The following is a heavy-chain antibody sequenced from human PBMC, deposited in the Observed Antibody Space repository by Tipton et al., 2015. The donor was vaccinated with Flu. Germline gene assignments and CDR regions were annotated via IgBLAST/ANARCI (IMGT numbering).Heavy chain of an antibody. CDR3: ARHSGWFDP. CDR2: VYASGST. Sequence: TLSLTCTISGDSISSDYYWGWIRQPPGKGLEWIGRVYASGSTNYNPSLKSRVTISIDTSKNQFSLKLSSVTAADTAVYYCARHSGWFDPWGQGTLVTVSS. CDR1: GDSISSDYY. V-gene: IGHV4-38-2*02. J-gene: IGHJ5*02. D-gene: IGHD1-26*01.